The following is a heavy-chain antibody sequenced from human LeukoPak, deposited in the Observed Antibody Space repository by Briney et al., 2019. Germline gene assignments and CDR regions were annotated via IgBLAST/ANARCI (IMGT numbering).Heavy chain of an antibody. CDR3: ARFLVDTVMLWPADV. CDR1: GFTFSTYG. J-gene: IGHJ6*04. D-gene: IGHD5-18*01. V-gene: IGHV3-30*02. CDR2: IRYVGINK. Sequence: GGSLRLSCAASGFTFSTYGMHWVRQAPGKGLEWVSFIRYVGINKYYADSVKGRFTISRDNSKNTLYLQMNSLRAEDTAVYYCARFLVDTVMLWPADVWGKGTTVTVSS.